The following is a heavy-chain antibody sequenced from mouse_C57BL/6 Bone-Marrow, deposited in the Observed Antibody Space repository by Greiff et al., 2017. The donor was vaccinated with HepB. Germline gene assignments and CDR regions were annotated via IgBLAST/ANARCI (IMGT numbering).Heavy chain of an antibody. Sequence: QVQLQQSGAELVRPGASVTLSCKASGYTFTDYEMHWVKQTPVHGLEWIGAIDPETGGTAYNQKFKGKAILTADKSSSTAYMELRSLTSEDSAVYYCTNDGSSQSYFDYWGQGTTLTVSS. CDR1: GYTFTDYE. CDR3: TNDGSSQSYFDY. D-gene: IGHD1-1*01. V-gene: IGHV1-15*01. J-gene: IGHJ2*01. CDR2: IDPETGGT.